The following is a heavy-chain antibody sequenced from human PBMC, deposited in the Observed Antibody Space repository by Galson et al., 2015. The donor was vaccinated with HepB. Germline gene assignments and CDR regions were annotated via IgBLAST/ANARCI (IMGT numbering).Heavy chain of an antibody. V-gene: IGHV1-69*13. J-gene: IGHJ4*02. D-gene: IGHD3-9*01. Sequence: SVKVSCKASGGTFSSYAISWVRQAPGQGLEWMGGIIPIFGTANYAQKFQGRVTITADESTSTAYMELSSLRSEDTAVYYCARAPYYDILTGPSPSYYFDYWGQGTLVTVSS. CDR2: IIPIFGTA. CDR3: ARAPYYDILTGPSPSYYFDY. CDR1: GGTFSSYA.